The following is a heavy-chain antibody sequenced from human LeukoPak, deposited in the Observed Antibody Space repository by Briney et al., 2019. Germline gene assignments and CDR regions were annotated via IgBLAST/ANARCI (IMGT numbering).Heavy chain of an antibody. J-gene: IGHJ6*02. D-gene: IGHD2-2*02. CDR3: AREAAIQYYYYYYGMDV. V-gene: IGHV3-7*01. Sequence: PGGSLRLSCSASGFTFSTYWMSWVRQAPGKGLEWVANMRRDGNEIYYLDSVRGRFTISRDNAKNTLYLQTNSLRAEDTAVYYCAREAAIQYYYYYYGMDVWGQGTTVTVSS. CDR2: MRRDGNEI. CDR1: GFTFSTYW.